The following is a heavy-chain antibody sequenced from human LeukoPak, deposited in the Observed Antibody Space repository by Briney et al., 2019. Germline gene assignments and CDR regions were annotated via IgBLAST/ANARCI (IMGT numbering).Heavy chain of an antibody. Sequence: GGSLRLSCAASGFTFSSYGMHWVRQAPGKGLEWVAVISYDGSNKYYADSVKGRFTISRDNSKNTLYLQMNSLRAEDTAVYYCARDMDDQGYCSSTSCYAGGYFDYWGQGTLVTVSS. CDR1: GFTFSSYG. J-gene: IGHJ4*02. V-gene: IGHV3-30*03. CDR3: ARDMDDQGYCSSTSCYAGGYFDY. D-gene: IGHD2-2*01. CDR2: ISYDGSNK.